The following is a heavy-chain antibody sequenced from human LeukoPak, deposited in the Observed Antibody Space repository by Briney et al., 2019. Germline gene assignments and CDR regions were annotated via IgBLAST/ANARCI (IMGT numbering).Heavy chain of an antibody. V-gene: IGHV3-23*01. J-gene: IGHJ5*02. CDR1: GFTFSSYA. CDR2: ISGRGGST. CDR3: AKLGIVVVVAATTWFDP. D-gene: IGHD2-15*01. Sequence: GGALRLSIAASGFTFSSYAMSWVGQAPGKGPEGVSAISGRGGSTYYAHSVQGRFTIPRDNSKNTLYLQMNSLRAEDTAVYYCAKLGIVVVVAATTWFDPWGQGTLVTVSS.